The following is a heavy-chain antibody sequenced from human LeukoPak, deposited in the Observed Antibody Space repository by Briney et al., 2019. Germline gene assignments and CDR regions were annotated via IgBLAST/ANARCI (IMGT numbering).Heavy chain of an antibody. CDR2: MNPNTGNT. CDR3: ARDIRGSRWFEP. Sequence: ASVKVSCKASGYTFTSLDVNWARQATGQGLEWIGWMNPNTGNTGYAQRFQGRVTMTRDTSINTAYMELSSLTSEDTAVYYCARDIRGSRWFEPWGQGTLVTVSS. CDR1: GYTFTSLD. J-gene: IGHJ5*02. V-gene: IGHV1-8*01.